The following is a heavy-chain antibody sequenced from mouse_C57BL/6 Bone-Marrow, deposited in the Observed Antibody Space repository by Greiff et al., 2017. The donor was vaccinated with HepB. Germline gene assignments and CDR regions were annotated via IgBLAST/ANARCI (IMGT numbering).Heavy chain of an antibody. D-gene: IGHD1-1*01. Sequence: EVKVVESGGGLVQPGESLKLSCESNEYEFPSHDMSWVRKTPEKRLELVAAINSDGGSTYYPDTMERRFIISRDNTKKTLYLQMSSLRSEDTALYYCARRGNGSSPWYFDVWGTGTTVTVSS. CDR2: INSDGGST. V-gene: IGHV5-2*01. CDR1: EYEFPSHD. CDR3: ARRGNGSSPWYFDV. J-gene: IGHJ1*03.